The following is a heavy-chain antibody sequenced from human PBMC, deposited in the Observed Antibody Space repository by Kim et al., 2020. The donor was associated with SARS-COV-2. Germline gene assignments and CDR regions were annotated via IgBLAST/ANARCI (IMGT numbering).Heavy chain of an antibody. D-gene: IGHD6-19*01. CDR3: ARGIAVAANWFDP. Sequence: DYAVSVKSRITINPDTSKNQFSLQLNSVTPEDTAVYYCARGIAVAANWFDPWGQGTLVTVSS. V-gene: IGHV6-1*01. J-gene: IGHJ5*02.